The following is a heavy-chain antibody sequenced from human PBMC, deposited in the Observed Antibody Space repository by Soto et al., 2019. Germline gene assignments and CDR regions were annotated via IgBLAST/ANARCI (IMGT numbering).Heavy chain of an antibody. CDR1: GYTFTGYY. V-gene: IGHV1-2*02. J-gene: IGHJ6*02. CDR3: ASTFQAYYYYGMDV. Sequence: QVQLVQSGAEVKKPGASVKVSCKASGYTFTGYYMHWVRQAPGQGLEWMGWINPNSGGTNYAQKCQGRVTMTRDTSISTAYMELSRLRSDDTAVYYWASTFQAYYYYGMDVWGQGTTVTVSS. CDR2: INPNSGGT.